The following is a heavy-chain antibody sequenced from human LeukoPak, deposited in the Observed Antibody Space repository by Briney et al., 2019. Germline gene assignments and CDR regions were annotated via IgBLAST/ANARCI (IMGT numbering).Heavy chain of an antibody. V-gene: IGHV4-30-2*01. J-gene: IGHJ3*02. CDR2: IYHSGST. CDR1: GGSISSGGYS. Sequence: SQTLSLTYAVSGGSISSGGYSWSWIRQPPGKGLEWIGYIYHSGSTYYNPSLKSRVTISVDRSKNQFSLKLSSVTAADTAVYYCASVGDLDAFDIWGQGTMVTVSS. CDR3: ASVGDLDAFDI.